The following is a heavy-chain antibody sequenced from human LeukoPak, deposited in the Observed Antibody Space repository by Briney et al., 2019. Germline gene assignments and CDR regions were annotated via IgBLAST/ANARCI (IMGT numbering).Heavy chain of an antibody. CDR1: GFTFSSYS. CDR3: ARASAVAGTRDY. D-gene: IGHD6-19*01. J-gene: IGHJ4*02. V-gene: IGHV3-7*01. CDR2: IKSDGSDK. Sequence: PGGSLRLSCAASGFTFSSYSMNWVRQAPGKGLEWVANIKSDGSDKYYVDSVKGRFTISRDNAKNSLYLQMNSLRAEDTAIYYCARASAVAGTRDYWGQGTLVTVSS.